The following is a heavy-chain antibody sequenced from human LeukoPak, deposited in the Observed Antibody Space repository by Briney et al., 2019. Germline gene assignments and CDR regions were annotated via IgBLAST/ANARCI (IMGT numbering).Heavy chain of an antibody. V-gene: IGHV1-69*13. CDR1: GGTFISYA. J-gene: IGHJ6*02. D-gene: IGHD3-10*01. Sequence: SVKVSCKASGGTFISYAISWVRQAPGQGLEWMGGIIPIFGTANYAQKFQGRVTITADESTSTAYMELSSLRSEDTAVYYCAVLWFGESFMDVWGQGTTVTVSS. CDR3: AVLWFGESFMDV. CDR2: IIPIFGTA.